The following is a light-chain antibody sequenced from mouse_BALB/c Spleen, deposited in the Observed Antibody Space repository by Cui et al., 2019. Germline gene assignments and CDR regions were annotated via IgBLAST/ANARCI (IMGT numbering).Light chain of an antibody. CDR2: SAS. CDR1: QNVGTN. V-gene: IGKV6-15*01. CDR3: QQYNSYPLT. Sequence: DIVMTQSQKFMSTSVGDRVSVTCKASQNVGTNVAWYKQKPGQSPKALIYSASYRYSRVPDRFTGSGSGTDFTLTISNVQSEDLAEYFCQQYNSYPLTFGAGTKLELK. J-gene: IGKJ5*01.